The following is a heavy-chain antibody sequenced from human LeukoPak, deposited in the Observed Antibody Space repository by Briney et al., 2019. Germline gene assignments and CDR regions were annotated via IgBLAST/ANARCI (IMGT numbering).Heavy chain of an antibody. CDR1: GFTFISYA. D-gene: IGHD4-23*01. CDR2: ISNTGGST. Sequence: GGSLRLPCAASGFTFISYAMSWVRQAPGKGLEWVSGISNTGGSTYYADSVKGRFTISRDNSKNTLYLQMNSLRAEDTAVYYCAFVGHGDNPRVYWGQGTLVTVSS. CDR3: AFVGHGDNPRVY. J-gene: IGHJ4*02. V-gene: IGHV3-23*01.